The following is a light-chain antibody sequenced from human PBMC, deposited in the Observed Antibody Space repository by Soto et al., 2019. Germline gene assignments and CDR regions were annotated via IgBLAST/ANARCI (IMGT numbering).Light chain of an antibody. J-gene: IGLJ1*01. CDR1: SSDVGGYNY. CDR3: SSHNPIGTLQI. CDR2: AVS. Sequence: QSVLTQPASVSGSPGQSITISCTGTSSDVGGYNYVSWYQLHPGKAPKLMIYAVSTRTSGVSNRFSGSKSGNTASLTISGLQDEDEAAYYCSSHNPIGTLQIFGPGTKLTVL. V-gene: IGLV2-14*01.